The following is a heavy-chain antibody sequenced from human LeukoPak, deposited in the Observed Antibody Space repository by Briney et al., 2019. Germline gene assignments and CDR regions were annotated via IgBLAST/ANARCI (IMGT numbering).Heavy chain of an antibody. D-gene: IGHD3-22*01. CDR3: ARIRQYYDSSGYADY. V-gene: IGHV4-31*03. CDR1: GGSISNDTYY. Sequence: PSDTLSLTCTVSGGSISNDTYYWLWVRQHPVKALEWIGNIHYSRSTYYNPSLRSRLTISIDTSENQFSLKLSSVTAADTAVYYCARIRQYYDSSGYADYWGQGALVTVSS. J-gene: IGHJ4*02. CDR2: IHYSRST.